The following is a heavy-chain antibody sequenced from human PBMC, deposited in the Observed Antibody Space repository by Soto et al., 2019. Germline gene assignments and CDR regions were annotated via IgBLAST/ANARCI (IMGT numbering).Heavy chain of an antibody. CDR3: AKDPLDPYYYDSSGFYFDY. J-gene: IGHJ4*02. Sequence: GGSLRLSCAASGFTVSSNYMSWVRQAPGKGLEWVSAISGSGGSTYYADSVKGRFTISRDNSKNTLYLQMNSLRAEDTAVYYCAKDPLDPYYYDSSGFYFDYWGQGTLVTVSS. CDR2: ISGSGGST. D-gene: IGHD3-22*01. CDR1: GFTVSSNY. V-gene: IGHV3-23*01.